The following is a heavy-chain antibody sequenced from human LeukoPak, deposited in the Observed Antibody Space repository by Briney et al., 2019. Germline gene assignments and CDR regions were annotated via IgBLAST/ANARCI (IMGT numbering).Heavy chain of an antibody. J-gene: IGHJ6*03. Sequence: ASVKASCKVSGYTLTELSMHWVRQAPGKGLEWMGGFDPEDGETIYAQKFQGRVTMTEDTSTDTAYMELSSLRSEDTAVYYCASASVSYYYMDVWGKGTTVTVSS. D-gene: IGHD4-11*01. CDR2: FDPEDGET. CDR1: GYTLTELS. CDR3: ASASVSYYYMDV. V-gene: IGHV1-24*01.